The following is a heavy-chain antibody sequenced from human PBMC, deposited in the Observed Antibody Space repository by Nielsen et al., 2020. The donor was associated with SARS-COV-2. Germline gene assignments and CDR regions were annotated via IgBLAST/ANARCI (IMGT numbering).Heavy chain of an antibody. J-gene: IGHJ4*02. CDR2: IIPIFGTA. V-gene: IGHV1-69*06. Sequence: SVKVSCKASGGTFSSYAISWVRQAPGQGLEWMGGIIPIFGTANYAQKFQGRVTITADKSTSTAYMELSSLRSEDTAVYYCAISWIRLWYRGVFDYWGQGTLVTVSS. CDR1: GGTFSSYA. D-gene: IGHD5-18*01. CDR3: AISWIRLWYRGVFDY.